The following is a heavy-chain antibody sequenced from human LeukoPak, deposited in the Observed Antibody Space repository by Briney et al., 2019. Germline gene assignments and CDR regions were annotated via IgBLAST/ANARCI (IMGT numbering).Heavy chain of an antibody. D-gene: IGHD2-15*01. CDR1: GGTFSSYA. CDR3: ARGYCSGGSCYYDY. Sequence: GASVKVSCKASGGTFSSYAISWVRQAPGQGLEWMGGIIPIFGTANYAQKFQGRVTITADESTSTAYMELSSLRSEDTAVYYCARGYCSGGSCYYDYWGQGTLATVSS. V-gene: IGHV1-69*13. CDR2: IIPIFGTA. J-gene: IGHJ4*02.